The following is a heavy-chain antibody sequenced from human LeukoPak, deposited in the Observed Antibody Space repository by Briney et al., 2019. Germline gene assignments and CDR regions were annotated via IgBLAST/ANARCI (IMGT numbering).Heavy chain of an antibody. D-gene: IGHD2/OR15-2a*01. CDR1: GFTFSSYG. V-gene: IGHV3-30*18. J-gene: IGHJ3*02. CDR3: AKAFHNAAFDI. Sequence: GRSLRLSCAASGFTFSSYGMHWVRQAPGKGLEWVAVISYDGSNKYYADSVKGRFTISRDNSKNTLYLQMNSLRAEDTAVYYCAKAFHNAAFDIWGQGTMVTVSS. CDR2: ISYDGSNK.